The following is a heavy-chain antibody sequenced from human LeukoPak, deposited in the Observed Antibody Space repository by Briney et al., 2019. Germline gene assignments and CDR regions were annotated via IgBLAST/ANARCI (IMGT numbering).Heavy chain of an antibody. CDR1: GFTFSSYA. Sequence: PGGSLRLSCAASGFTFSSYAMSWVRQAPGKGLEWVSAISGSGGSTYYADSVKGRFTISRDNSKNTLYLQMNSLRAEDTAVYYCARDIVVVVAATPFDYWGQGTLVTVSS. CDR2: ISGSGGST. CDR3: ARDIVVVVAATPFDY. D-gene: IGHD2-15*01. V-gene: IGHV3-23*01. J-gene: IGHJ4*02.